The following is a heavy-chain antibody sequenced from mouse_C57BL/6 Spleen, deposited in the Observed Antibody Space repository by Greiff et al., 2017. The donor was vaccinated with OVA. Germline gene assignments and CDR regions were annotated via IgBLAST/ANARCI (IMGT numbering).Heavy chain of an antibody. J-gene: IGHJ3*01. CDR2: ISYDGSN. V-gene: IGHV3-6*01. Sequence: EVKLQESGPGLVKPSQSLSLTCSVTGYSITSGYYWNWIRQFPGNKLEWMGYISYDGSNNYNPSLKNRISITRDPSKNQFFLKLNSVTTEDTATYYCARDHAYWGQGTLVTVSA. CDR1: GYSITSGYY. CDR3: ARDHAY.